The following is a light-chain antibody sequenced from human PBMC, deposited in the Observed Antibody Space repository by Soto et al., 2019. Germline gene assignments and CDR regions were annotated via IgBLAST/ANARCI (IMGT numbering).Light chain of an antibody. CDR1: SSDVGGYNY. CDR3: RSYTSSNTYV. Sequence: QSALTQPASVSGSPGQSITISCTGTSSDVGGYNYVSWYQQHPGKAPKLMIYDVSNRPSGVFNRFSGSKSGNTASLTISGLQAEDEADYYCRSYTSSNTYVFGTGTKVTVL. J-gene: IGLJ1*01. CDR2: DVS. V-gene: IGLV2-14*01.